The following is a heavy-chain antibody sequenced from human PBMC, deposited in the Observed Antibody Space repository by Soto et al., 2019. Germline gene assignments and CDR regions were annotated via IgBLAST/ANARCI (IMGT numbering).Heavy chain of an antibody. CDR1: VFRFSDHS. V-gene: IGHV3-48*02. D-gene: IGHD2-21*02. Sequence: LVESGGGLVSPGGSLRLSCVASVFRFSDHSMTWVRQSPGKGLQWIVYISSGSDNIYYAESVRGRFTVSRDNAKNALFLQMNSLRDDDTATYYCARLPKGSLVTAWGQGTRVTVSS. CDR3: ARLPKGSLVTA. J-gene: IGHJ4*02. CDR2: ISSGSDNI.